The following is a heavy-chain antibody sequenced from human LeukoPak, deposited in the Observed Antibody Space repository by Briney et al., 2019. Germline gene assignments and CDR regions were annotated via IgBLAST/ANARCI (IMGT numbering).Heavy chain of an antibody. CDR3: AKGGREPARLAVPMYHYFDG. J-gene: IGHJ2*01. Sequence: GGSLRLSCAASGFSFSIHAMSWVRQAPGKGLEWVSGISGRTGNSDYADAVKGRFTISRDNSKDTVFLQMNSLRVEDTAVYYCAKGGREPARLAVPMYHYFDGWGRGTRVTVPS. V-gene: IGHV3-23*01. CDR1: GFSFSIHA. D-gene: IGHD6-19*01. CDR2: ISGRTGNS.